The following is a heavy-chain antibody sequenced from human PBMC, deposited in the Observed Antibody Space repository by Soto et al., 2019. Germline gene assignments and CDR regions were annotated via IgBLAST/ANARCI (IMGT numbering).Heavy chain of an antibody. CDR1: GYTFTSYG. D-gene: IGHD2-2*01. CDR2: ISAYNGNT. CDR3: AKDGGPVYCNSPGCSAKHFDY. V-gene: IGHV1-18*01. Sequence: ASVKVSCKASGYTFTSYGISWVRQAPGQGLEWMGWISAYNGNTNYAQKLQGRVTMTTDTSTSTAYMELRSLRSEDTAVYYCAKDGGPVYCNSPGCSAKHFDYWAQGTLVTVSS. J-gene: IGHJ4*02.